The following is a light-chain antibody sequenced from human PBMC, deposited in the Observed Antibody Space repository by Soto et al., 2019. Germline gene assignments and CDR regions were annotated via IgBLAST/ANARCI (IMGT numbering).Light chain of an antibody. Sequence: DIVMTQSPDSLAVSLGERATINCKSSQSVLYSSNNRNYLAWYQQKPGQPPKLLIYWASTRESGVPDRFSGSGSETDFTLTISGLQAEDVAVYYCQQYYSTPPTFGQGTKVEIK. V-gene: IGKV4-1*01. CDR1: QSVLYSSNNRNY. CDR2: WAS. CDR3: QQYYSTPPT. J-gene: IGKJ1*01.